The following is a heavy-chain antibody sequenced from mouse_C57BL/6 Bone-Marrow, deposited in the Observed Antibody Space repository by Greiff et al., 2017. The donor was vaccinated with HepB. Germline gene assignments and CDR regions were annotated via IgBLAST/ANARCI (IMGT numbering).Heavy chain of an antibody. CDR3: ARLRWLLRGDWYFDV. CDR1: GYSFTGYY. CDR2: INPSTGGT. J-gene: IGHJ1*03. Sequence: EVQLQQSGPELVKPGASVKISCKASGYSFTGYYMNWVKQSPEKSLEWIGEINPSTGGTTYNQKFKAKATLTVDKSSSTAYMQLKSLTSEDSAVYYCARLRWLLRGDWYFDVWGTGTTVTVSS. V-gene: IGHV1-42*01. D-gene: IGHD2-3*01.